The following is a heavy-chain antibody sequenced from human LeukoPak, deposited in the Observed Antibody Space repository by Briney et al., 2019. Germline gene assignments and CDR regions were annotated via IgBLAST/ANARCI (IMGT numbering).Heavy chain of an antibody. CDR2: ISGSGINS. CDR3: AKDLMSGIHYNYNYAMDV. CDR1: GFTFSDHA. D-gene: IGHD1-26*01. Sequence: PGGSLRLSCVASGFTFSDHAMSWVRQVPGKGLEWVSAISGSGINSYYADSVKGRFTISRDSSKNTLFLQMNSLRAEDTAVYYCAKDLMSGIHYNYNYAMDVWGRGTTVIVSS. J-gene: IGHJ6*04. V-gene: IGHV3-23*01.